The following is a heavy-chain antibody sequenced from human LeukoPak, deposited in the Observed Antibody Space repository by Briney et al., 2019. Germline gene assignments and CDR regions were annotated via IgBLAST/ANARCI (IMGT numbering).Heavy chain of an antibody. J-gene: IGHJ4*02. V-gene: IGHV3-30*18. D-gene: IGHD3-10*01. CDR1: GFTFSSYG. Sequence: GGSLRLSCAASGFTFSSYGMHWVRQAPGKGLEWVAVISYDGSNKYYADSVKGRFTISRDNSKNTLYLQMNSLRAEDTAVYYCAKDGYYGSGTDGYYLDYWGQGTLVTVSS. CDR2: ISYDGSNK. CDR3: AKDGYYGSGTDGYYLDY.